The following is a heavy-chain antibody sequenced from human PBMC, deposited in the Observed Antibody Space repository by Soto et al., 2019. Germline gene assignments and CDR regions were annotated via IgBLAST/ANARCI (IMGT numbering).Heavy chain of an antibody. J-gene: IGHJ6*02. CDR2: IYWDDDK. CDR1: GLSLSTSGVG. CDR3: AYLPCSGGSCYWFSYSGMDV. V-gene: IGHV2-5*02. D-gene: IGHD2-15*01. Sequence: QITLKESGPTLVKPTQTLTLTCTFSGLSLSTSGVGVAWIRQPPGKALEWLALIYWDDDKRYRPSLETRLTITKDTSKNQVVLTMTNVDSVDTATYYCAYLPCSGGSCYWFSYSGMDVWGQGTTVIVSS.